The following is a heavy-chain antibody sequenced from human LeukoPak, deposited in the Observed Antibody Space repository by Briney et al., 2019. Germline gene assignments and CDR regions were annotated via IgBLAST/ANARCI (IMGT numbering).Heavy chain of an antibody. Sequence: GGSLRLSCAASGFTFSSYSMNWVRQAPGKGLEWVSSISSSSSYIYYADSVKGRFTISRDNAKNPLYLQMNSLRAEDTAVYYCARGSGYSGNDYWGQGTLVTVSS. V-gene: IGHV3-21*01. CDR3: ARGSGYSGNDY. J-gene: IGHJ4*02. D-gene: IGHD5-12*01. CDR2: ISSSSSYI. CDR1: GFTFSSYS.